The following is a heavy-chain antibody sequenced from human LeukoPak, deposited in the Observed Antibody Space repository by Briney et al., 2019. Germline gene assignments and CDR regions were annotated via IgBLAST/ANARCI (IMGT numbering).Heavy chain of an antibody. V-gene: IGHV4-4*02. J-gene: IGHJ3*02. CDR1: GGSISSSNW. CDR3: ARVDSSGWMEVSGAFDI. CDR2: IYHSGST. D-gene: IGHD6-19*01. Sequence: SGTLSLTCAVSGGSISSSNWWSWVRQPPEKGLEWIGEIYHSGSTNYNPSLKSRVTISVDKSKNQFPLKLSSVTAADTAVYYCARVDSSGWMEVSGAFDIWGQGTMVTVSS.